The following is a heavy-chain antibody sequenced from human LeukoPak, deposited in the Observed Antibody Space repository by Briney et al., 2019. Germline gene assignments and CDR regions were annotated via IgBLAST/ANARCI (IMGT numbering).Heavy chain of an antibody. Sequence: SETLSLTCGVSGGSFDSYYWSWIRQPPGKGLEWIGEINHRGSPNYNPSLKSRFTISVDTSKNQISLKVTSVTAADTAVYYCARRASYYFDNGGHYRPSVYFNSWGQGTPVTVSS. CDR3: ARRASYYFDNGGHYRPSVYFNS. CDR2: INHRGSP. V-gene: IGHV4-34*01. CDR1: GGSFDSYY. J-gene: IGHJ4*02. D-gene: IGHD3-22*01.